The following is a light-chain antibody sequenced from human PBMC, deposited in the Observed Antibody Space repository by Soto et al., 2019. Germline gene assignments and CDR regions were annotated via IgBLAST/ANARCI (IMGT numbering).Light chain of an antibody. V-gene: IGLV3-21*04. CDR3: QVWDSSSDPSGV. CDR1: NIGSKS. Sequence: SYELTQPPSVSVAPGKTARITCGGNNIGSKSVHWYQQKPGQAPVLVIYYDSDRPSGIPERFSGSNSGNTATLTISSVEAGDEAEYYCQVWDSSSDPSGVFGTGTKLTVL. J-gene: IGLJ1*01. CDR2: YDS.